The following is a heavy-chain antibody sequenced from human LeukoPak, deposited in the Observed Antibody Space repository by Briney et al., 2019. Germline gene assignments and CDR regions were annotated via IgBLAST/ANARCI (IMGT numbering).Heavy chain of an antibody. V-gene: IGHV1-18*01. J-gene: IGHJ6*03. Sequence: ASVKVSCKASGYTFTNYGISWVRQAPGQGLEWMGWISAYNGNTNYAQKFQGRVTITADESTSTAYMELSSLRPEDTAVYYCARGWSELSRAAALAIHYYYYYMDVWGKGTTVTISS. CDR3: ARGWSELSRAAALAIHYYYYYMDV. CDR2: ISAYNGNT. CDR1: GYTFTNYG. D-gene: IGHD6-13*01.